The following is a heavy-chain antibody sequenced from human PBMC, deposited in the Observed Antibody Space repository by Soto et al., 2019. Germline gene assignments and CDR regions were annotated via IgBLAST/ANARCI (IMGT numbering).Heavy chain of an antibody. V-gene: IGHV3-33*01. J-gene: IGHJ6*02. CDR1: GFTFSSYG. CDR2: IWYDGSNK. CDR3: ARDSLQYSSSSYYGMDV. D-gene: IGHD6-13*01. Sequence: PGGSVRLSCAASGFTFSSYGMHWVRQAPGKGLEWVAVIWYDGSNKYYADSVKGRFTISRDNSKNTLYLQMNSLRAEDTAVYYCARDSLQYSSSSYYGMDVWGQGTTVTVSS.